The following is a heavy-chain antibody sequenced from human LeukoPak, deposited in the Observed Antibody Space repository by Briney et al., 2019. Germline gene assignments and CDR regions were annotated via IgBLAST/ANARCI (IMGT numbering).Heavy chain of an antibody. D-gene: IGHD3-10*01. V-gene: IGHV3-23*01. CDR1: GFTFSSHA. CDR3: AKDRIDSGSYYYIDV. J-gene: IGHJ4*02. CDR2: MCGSGIYT. Sequence: GGSLRLSCAASGFTFSSHAMNWVRQAPGKGLEWVSGMCGSGIYTYYADSVKGRFIISRDNSKNTLYLQMNSLRAEDTAIYYCAKDRIDSGSYYYIDVWGQGTLVTVSS.